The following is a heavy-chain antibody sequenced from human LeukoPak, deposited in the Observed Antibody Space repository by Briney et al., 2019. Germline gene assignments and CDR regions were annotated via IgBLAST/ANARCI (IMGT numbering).Heavy chain of an antibody. CDR1: GFRFDAYA. CDR3: ARNAASDYYYYLGV. D-gene: IGHD6-25*01. Sequence: GGSLRVSCAATGFRFDAYAMSWVRQAPGKGLDWVAAISHSGSLSTYAASVKGRFTISRDNSKDMLYLQMHSLRAEDTALYYCARNAASDYYYYLGVWGKGTTVTVSS. CDR2: ISHSGSLS. J-gene: IGHJ6*03. V-gene: IGHV3-23*01.